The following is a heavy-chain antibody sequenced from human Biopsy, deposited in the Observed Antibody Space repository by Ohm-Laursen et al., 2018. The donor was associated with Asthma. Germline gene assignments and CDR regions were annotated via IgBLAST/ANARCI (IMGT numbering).Heavy chain of an antibody. CDR2: IKPGAGST. V-gene: IGHV1-69*01. CDR1: GGTFNTNV. CDR3: ALHAGSCISRTCYSFPF. J-gene: IGHJ1*01. D-gene: IGHD2-15*01. Sequence: SSAKVACKSLGGTFNTNVIGGVRQAHGKGPEWTGGIKPGAGSTTYPQKFQDRVAITAGDSTSTVYMELSSLRSEDYAVYYCALHAGSCISRTCYSFPFWRPGALVPVSS.